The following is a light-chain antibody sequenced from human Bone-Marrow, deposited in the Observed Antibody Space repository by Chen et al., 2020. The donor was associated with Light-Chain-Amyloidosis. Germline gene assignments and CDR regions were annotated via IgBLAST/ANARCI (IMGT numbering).Light chain of an antibody. J-gene: IGLJ1*01. Sequence: QSALTQPASVSGSPGQSITLSRTGTSSDVGGDNHVSWHPQHPDKAPKLMMYEVTNRPSCVPVRCSGSKSDNTASLTSSGLETEDEADCFCSAYTGTNTLVFGSGTRVTVL. V-gene: IGLV2-14*01. CDR1: SSDVGGDNH. CDR3: SAYTGTNTLV. CDR2: EVT.